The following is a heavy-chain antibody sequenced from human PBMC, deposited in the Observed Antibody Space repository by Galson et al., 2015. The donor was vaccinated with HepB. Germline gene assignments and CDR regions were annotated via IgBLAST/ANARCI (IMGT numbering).Heavy chain of an antibody. J-gene: IGHJ4*02. V-gene: IGHV4-39*01. CDR1: GGSISSSSYY. D-gene: IGHD3-10*01. CDR3: ARRYYYGSGVDY. CDR2: IYYSGST. Sequence: ETLSLTCTVSGGSISSSSYYWGWIRQPPGKGLEWIGSIYYSGSTYYNPSLKSRVTISVDTSKNQFSLKLSSVTAADTAVYYCARRYYYGSGVDYWGQGTLVTVSS.